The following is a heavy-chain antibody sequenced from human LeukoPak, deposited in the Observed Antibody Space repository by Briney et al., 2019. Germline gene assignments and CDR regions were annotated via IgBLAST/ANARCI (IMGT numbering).Heavy chain of an antibody. CDR1: GYTFVNFG. CDR2: ISAYNGNT. V-gene: IGHV1-18*01. J-gene: IGHJ4*02. CDR3: ARDLRTSCGY. Sequence: GASVKVSCKASGYTFVNFGLIWVRQAPGQGLEWMGWISAYNGNTNYAQKLQGRVTMTTDTSTSTAYMELRSLRSDDTAVYYCARDLRTSCGYWGQGTLVTVSS. D-gene: IGHD2-2*01.